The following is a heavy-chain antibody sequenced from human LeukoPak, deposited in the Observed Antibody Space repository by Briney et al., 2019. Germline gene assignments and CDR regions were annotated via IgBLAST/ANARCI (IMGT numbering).Heavy chain of an antibody. CDR3: ARDTIFGVVIGSYMDV. D-gene: IGHD3-3*01. CDR1: GGSISSYY. V-gene: IGHV4-4*07. CDR2: IYTSGST. Sequence: SETLSLTCTVSGGSISSYYWSWIRQPAGKGLEWIGRIYTSGSTNYNPSLKSRVTMSVDTSKNQFSLKLSSVTAADTAVYFCARDTIFGVVIGSYMDVWGKGTTVTVSS. J-gene: IGHJ6*03.